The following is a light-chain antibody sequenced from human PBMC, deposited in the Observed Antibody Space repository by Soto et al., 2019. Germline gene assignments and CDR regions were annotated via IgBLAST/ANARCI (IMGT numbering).Light chain of an antibody. Sequence: EIVLTQSPGTLSLSPGERATLSCRASQSISSSYLAWYQQKPGQAPRLLIYGASSRAMGIPDRFSGSGSGTDFTLTISRLEPEDFAVYYCQRYGSARWTFGQGTKVEIK. V-gene: IGKV3-20*01. CDR1: QSISSSY. CDR2: GAS. J-gene: IGKJ1*01. CDR3: QRYGSARWT.